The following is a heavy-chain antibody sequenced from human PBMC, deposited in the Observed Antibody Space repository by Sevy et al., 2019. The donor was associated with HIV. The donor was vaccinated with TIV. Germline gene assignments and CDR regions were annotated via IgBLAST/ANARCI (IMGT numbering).Heavy chain of an antibody. D-gene: IGHD6-19*01. CDR3: ARAVPATDAFDI. V-gene: IGHV3-21*01. Sequence: GGSLRLSCAASGFTFTSYSMHWVRQAPGKGLEWVSSISGISNYIYYADSVKGRFSISRDNTKNSVYLQMNSLRGEDTAVFYCARAVPATDAFDIWGQGTLVTVSS. CDR2: ISGISNYI. CDR1: GFTFTSYS. J-gene: IGHJ3*02.